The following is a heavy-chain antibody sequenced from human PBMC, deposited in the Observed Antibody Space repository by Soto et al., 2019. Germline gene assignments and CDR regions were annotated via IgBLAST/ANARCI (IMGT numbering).Heavy chain of an antibody. J-gene: IGHJ3*02. Sequence: GASVKVSCKASGYTFTSYAMHWVRQAPGQRLEWMGWINAGNGNTKYSQKFQGRVAITRDTSASTAYMELSSLRSEDTAVYYCARVYCSSTSCYNRDAFDIWGQGTMVTVSS. CDR1: GYTFTSYA. V-gene: IGHV1-3*01. D-gene: IGHD2-2*02. CDR2: INAGNGNT. CDR3: ARVYCSSTSCYNRDAFDI.